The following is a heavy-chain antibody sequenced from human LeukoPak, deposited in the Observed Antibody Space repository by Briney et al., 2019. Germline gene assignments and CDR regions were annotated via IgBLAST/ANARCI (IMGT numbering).Heavy chain of an antibody. CDR1: GGSFSGYY. Sequence: SETLSLTCAVSGGSFSGYYWSWIRQPPGKGLEWIGEINHSGSTNYNPSLKSRVTISVDTSKNQFSLKLSSVTAADTAVYYCARGTGRMDVWGKGTTVTVSS. CDR2: INHSGST. J-gene: IGHJ6*03. D-gene: IGHD7-27*01. CDR3: ARGTGRMDV. V-gene: IGHV4-34*01.